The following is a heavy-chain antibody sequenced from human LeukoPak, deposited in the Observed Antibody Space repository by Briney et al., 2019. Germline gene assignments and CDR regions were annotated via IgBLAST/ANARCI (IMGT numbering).Heavy chain of an antibody. CDR3: ARVAVIAAAGNTFDI. CDR1: GGSISSVNW. D-gene: IGHD6-13*01. CDR2: IYHSGSTT. J-gene: IGHJ3*02. V-gene: IGHV4-4*02. Sequence: SETLSLTCAVSGGSISSVNWWSWVRQPPGKGLEWIGEIYHSGSTTNYNPSLKSRVTISVDKSKNQFSLKLNSVTAADTAVYYCARVAVIAAAGNTFDIWGQGTMVTVSS.